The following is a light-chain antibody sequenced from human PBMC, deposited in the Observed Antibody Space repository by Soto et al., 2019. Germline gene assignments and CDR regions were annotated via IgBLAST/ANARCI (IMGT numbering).Light chain of an antibody. CDR3: QRRSNFMYT. J-gene: IGKJ2*01. Sequence: EIVLTQYPATLSLSPGERATLSCRASQSVSNNLAWYQQKPGQAPRLLIYDASNRATGIPARFSGRGSGTDFTLPISSLEPEYFAVYYCQRRSNFMYTFGQGTKLEIK. CDR2: DAS. CDR1: QSVSNN. V-gene: IGKV3-11*01.